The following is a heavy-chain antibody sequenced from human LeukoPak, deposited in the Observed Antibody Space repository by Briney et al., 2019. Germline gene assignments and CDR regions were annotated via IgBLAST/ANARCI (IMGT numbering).Heavy chain of an antibody. D-gene: IGHD4-23*01. CDR2: IYTSGTT. J-gene: IGHJ4*02. CDR1: RGPITYDY. CDR3: ARNYGGNGIAGH. V-gene: IGHV4-59*01. Sequence: PSETLSLTCTVCRGPITYDYWSWIRQSPGKGLEWIGYIYTSGTTNYNPSLESRVTISIDTSKNQFSLRLTSVTAADTAVYYCARNYGGNGIAGHWGPGTLVTVSS.